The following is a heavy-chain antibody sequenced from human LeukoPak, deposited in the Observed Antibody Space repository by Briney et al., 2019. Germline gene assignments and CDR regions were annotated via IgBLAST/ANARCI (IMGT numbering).Heavy chain of an antibody. CDR2: ISGGGSYI. CDR1: GFTFSSYS. J-gene: IGHJ3*01. CDR3: ARGLGDYHAFDV. Sequence: PGGSLRLSCSVSGFTFSSYSMNWVRQAPGKGLQWVSSISGGGSYIFYADSVEGRFSVSRDNAKNSVFLQMNSLRAEDTAVYYCARGLGDYHAFDVWGHGTRVTVAS. D-gene: IGHD4-17*01. V-gene: IGHV3-21*01.